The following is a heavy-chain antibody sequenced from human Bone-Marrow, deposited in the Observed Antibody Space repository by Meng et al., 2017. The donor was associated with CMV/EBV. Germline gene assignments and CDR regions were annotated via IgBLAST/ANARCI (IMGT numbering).Heavy chain of an antibody. CDR2: LYDSGRYT. J-gene: IGHJ4*02. Sequence: GESLKISCAASGFTFSSYAMHWVRQAPGKGLEWVSVLYDSGRYTDYADSVKVRFTTFRANSKNTLYLQMNSLRAEDTAIYYCAKMMGYCSGGRCASQPFDSWGQGTLVAVSS. CDR1: GFTFSSYA. V-gene: IGHV3-23*01. D-gene: IGHD2-15*01. CDR3: AKMMGYCSGGRCASQPFDS.